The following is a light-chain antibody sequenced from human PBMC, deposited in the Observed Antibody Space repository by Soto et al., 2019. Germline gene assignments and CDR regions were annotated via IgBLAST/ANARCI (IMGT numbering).Light chain of an antibody. J-gene: IGKJ2*01. CDR3: QQRSSWPYT. CDR2: DAS. CDR1: QSVSSF. Sequence: IVLTQSPATLSLSPGERATLSCRASQSVSSFLAWYQQNPGQAPRLLIYDASNRATGVPARFSGSGSGTDFTLTISSLEPEDFAVYYCQQRSSWPYTFGQGTKLEIK. V-gene: IGKV3-11*01.